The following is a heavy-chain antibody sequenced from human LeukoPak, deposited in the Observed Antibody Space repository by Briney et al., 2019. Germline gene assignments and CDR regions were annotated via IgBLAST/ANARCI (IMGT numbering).Heavy chain of an antibody. V-gene: IGHV3-53*01. Sequence: GGSLRLSCAASGFTFSIYWMSWVRQAPGKGLEWVSVIYSGGSTYYADSVKGRFTISRDNSKNTLYLQMNSLRAEDTAVYYCASRNYYDSSGLLDYWGQGTLVTVSS. J-gene: IGHJ4*02. CDR1: GFTFSIYW. D-gene: IGHD3-22*01. CDR2: IYSGGST. CDR3: ASRNYYDSSGLLDY.